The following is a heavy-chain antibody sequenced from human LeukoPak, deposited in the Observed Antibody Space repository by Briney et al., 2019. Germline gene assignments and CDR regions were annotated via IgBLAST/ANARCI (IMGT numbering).Heavy chain of an antibody. D-gene: IGHD6-19*01. CDR3: ARESIAVAGQLDY. CDR2: IYYSGST. V-gene: IGHV4-59*01. CDR1: GGSISSYY. J-gene: IGHJ4*02. Sequence: KPSETLSLTCTVSGGSISSYYWSWIRQPPGKGLEWIGYIYYSGSTNYNPSLKSRVTISVDTSKNQFSLKLSSATAADTAVYYCARESIAVAGQLDYWGQGTLVTVSS.